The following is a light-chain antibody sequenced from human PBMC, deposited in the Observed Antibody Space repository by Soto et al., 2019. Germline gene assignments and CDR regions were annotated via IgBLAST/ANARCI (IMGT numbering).Light chain of an antibody. Sequence: QSVLTQSPSASASLGASVKLTCTLSSGHSSYTIAWHQQQPEKGPRYLMKLNTDGSHSRGDGIPDRFSGSRSGAERYLTLSSLQSEDEADYYCQTWGAGIVVFGGGTKVTVL. CDR2: LNTDGSH. CDR1: SGHSSYT. J-gene: IGLJ2*01. V-gene: IGLV4-69*01. CDR3: QTWGAGIVV.